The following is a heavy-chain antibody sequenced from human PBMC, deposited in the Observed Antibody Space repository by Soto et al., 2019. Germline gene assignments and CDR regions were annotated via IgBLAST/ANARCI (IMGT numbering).Heavy chain of an antibody. CDR2: ISSSGSTI. CDR3: ARSNGDEYSYCGMDG. V-gene: IGHV3-11*01. D-gene: IGHD4-17*01. CDR1: GFTFSDYY. Sequence: PVGSLSLSCTASGFTFSDYYMSWIRQAPGKGLEWVSYISSSGSTIYYADSVKGRFTISRDNAKNSLYLQMKSLRAEDTAVYYCARSNGDEYSYCGMDGWGPATTATV. J-gene: IGHJ6*01.